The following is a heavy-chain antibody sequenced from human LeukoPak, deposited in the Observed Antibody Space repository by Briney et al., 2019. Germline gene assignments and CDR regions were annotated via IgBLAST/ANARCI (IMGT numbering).Heavy chain of an antibody. D-gene: IGHD3-3*01. CDR2: IYTSGST. Sequence: SETLSLTCTVSGGSISSGSYYWSWIRQPAGKGLEWIGRIYTSGSTNYNPSLKSRVTISVDTSKNQFSLKLSSVTAADTAVYYCATNYDFPAMDVWGKGTTVTVSS. CDR1: GGSISSGSYY. V-gene: IGHV4-61*02. CDR3: ATNYDFPAMDV. J-gene: IGHJ6*04.